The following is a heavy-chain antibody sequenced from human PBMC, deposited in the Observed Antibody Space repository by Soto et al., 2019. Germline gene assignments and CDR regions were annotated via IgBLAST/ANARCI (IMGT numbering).Heavy chain of an antibody. CDR2: ISYDGSDQ. V-gene: IGHV3-30*18. D-gene: IGHD5-18*01. Sequence: QVQLVESGGGVVQPGSSLRLSCAVSGFTFRNYGMHWVRQAPGKGLEWVALISYDGSDQYYGESVKGRFTISRDSSKNXLYLDVSSLRVEDTAVYYCAKVGSYGYGSNSDVEYWGQGTMITVSS. CDR3: AKVGSYGYGSNSDVEY. J-gene: IGHJ4*02. CDR1: GFTFRNYG.